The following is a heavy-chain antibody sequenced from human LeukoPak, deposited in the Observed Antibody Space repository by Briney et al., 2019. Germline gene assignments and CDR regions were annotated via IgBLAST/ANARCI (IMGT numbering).Heavy chain of an antibody. CDR1: GFTFSSYW. D-gene: IGHD2-2*02. CDR3: ARDLVVPAAIPFYYYYYMDV. CDR2: IKQDGSEK. Sequence: PGGSLRLSCAASGFTFSSYWMSWVRQAPGKGLEWVANIKQDGSEKYYVDSVKSRFTISRDNAKNSLYLQMNSLRAEDTAVYYCARDLVVPAAIPFYYYYYMDVWGKGTTVTVSS. J-gene: IGHJ6*03. V-gene: IGHV3-7*01.